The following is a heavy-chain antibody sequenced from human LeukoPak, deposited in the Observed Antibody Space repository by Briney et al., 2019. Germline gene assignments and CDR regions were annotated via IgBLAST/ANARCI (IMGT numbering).Heavy chain of an antibody. Sequence: ASVKVSCKASGYTFTGYYMHWVRQAPGQGLEWMGWINPNSGGTNYAQKFQGRVTMTRDTSISTAYMELSRLRSDDTAVYYCARDSREMATTGVDYWGQGTLVTVSS. D-gene: IGHD5-24*01. CDR1: GYTFTGYY. V-gene: IGHV1-2*02. J-gene: IGHJ4*02. CDR3: ARDSREMATTGVDY. CDR2: INPNSGGT.